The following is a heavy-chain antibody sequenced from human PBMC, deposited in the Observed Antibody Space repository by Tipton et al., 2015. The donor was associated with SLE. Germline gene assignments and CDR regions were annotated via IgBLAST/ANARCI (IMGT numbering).Heavy chain of an antibody. Sequence: LRLSCTVSGGSISSSSYYWGWIRQPPGKGLEWIGSIYYSGSTNYNPSLKSRVTISVDTSKNQFSLKLSSVTAADTAVYYCARQPLGTVAGLDYWGQGTLVTVSS. CDR3: ARQPLGTVAGLDY. CDR1: GGSISSSSYY. J-gene: IGHJ4*02. D-gene: IGHD6-19*01. CDR2: IYYSGST. V-gene: IGHV4-39*07.